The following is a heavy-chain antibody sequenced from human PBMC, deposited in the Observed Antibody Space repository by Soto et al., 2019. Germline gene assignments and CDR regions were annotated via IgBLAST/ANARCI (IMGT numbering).Heavy chain of an antibody. Sequence: QVQLVQSGAEVKKPGASVKVSCKASGYTFTSYGISWVRQAPGQGLEWMGWISAYNGNTNYAQKLQGRVTMTTDTSTSTAYMELRSLRSDDTAVYYCVRVAGDYWFSGEYYMDVWGKGTTVTVSS. CDR2: ISAYNGNT. V-gene: IGHV1-18*01. CDR3: VRVAGDYWFSGEYYMDV. D-gene: IGHD2-8*02. J-gene: IGHJ6*03. CDR1: GYTFTSYG.